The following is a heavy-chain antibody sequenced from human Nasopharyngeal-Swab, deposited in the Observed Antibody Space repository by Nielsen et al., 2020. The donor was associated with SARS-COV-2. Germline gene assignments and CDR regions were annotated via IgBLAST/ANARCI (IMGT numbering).Heavy chain of an antibody. D-gene: IGHD6-19*01. J-gene: IGHJ4*02. CDR2: IYYSGST. CDR3: ARDMGESSGWPDPFDY. Sequence: WIRQPPGKGLEWIGYIYYSGSTNYNPSLRSRVTISVDTPKNQFSLKLSSVTAADTAVHYCARDMGESSGWPDPFDYWGQGTLVTVSS. V-gene: IGHV4-59*01.